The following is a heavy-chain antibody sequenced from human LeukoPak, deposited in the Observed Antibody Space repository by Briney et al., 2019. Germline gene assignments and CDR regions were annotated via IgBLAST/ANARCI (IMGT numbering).Heavy chain of an antibody. CDR1: GFTFSSYA. V-gene: IGHV3-23*01. J-gene: IGHJ5*02. Sequence: SGGSLRLSCAASGFTFSSYAMSWVRQAPEKVLEWVSGISGSGGSTYYADSVKGRFTISRDNSKNTLYLQMNSLRAEDTAVYYCAKGSNSWGSSWFDPWGQGTLVTVSS. CDR3: AKGSNSWGSSWFDP. CDR2: ISGSGGST. D-gene: IGHD6-6*01.